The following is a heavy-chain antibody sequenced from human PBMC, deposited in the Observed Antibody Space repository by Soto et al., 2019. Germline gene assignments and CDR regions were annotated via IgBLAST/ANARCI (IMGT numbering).Heavy chain of an antibody. V-gene: IGHV2-5*01. D-gene: IGHD2-21*02. Sequence: QITLKESGPTLVRPTQTLTLTCTFSGFSFSNSGVAVAWIRQPPGKALEWLALVFWNDDKRYSPSLSDRLTINKDTSENQVVLRMTNMDPVDTATYDCAHITNCGRDCSFDSWGQGTLVSVSS. CDR1: GFSFSNSGVA. CDR2: VFWNDDK. J-gene: IGHJ4*02. CDR3: AHITNCGRDCSFDS.